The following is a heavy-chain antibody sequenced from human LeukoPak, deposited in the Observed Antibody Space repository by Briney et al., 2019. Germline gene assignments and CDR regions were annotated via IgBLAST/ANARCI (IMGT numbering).Heavy chain of an antibody. Sequence: GGSLRLSCAASGFTFSSYAMSWVRQAPGKGLEWVSGISGSGGSTYYADSVKGRFTISRDTSKNTLYLQMNTLRAEDTAVYYCAKEGGSSTWYDGWFDPWGQGTLVTVSS. V-gene: IGHV3-23*01. CDR1: GFTFSSYA. CDR3: AKEGGSSTWYDGWFDP. J-gene: IGHJ5*02. D-gene: IGHD6-13*01. CDR2: ISGSGGST.